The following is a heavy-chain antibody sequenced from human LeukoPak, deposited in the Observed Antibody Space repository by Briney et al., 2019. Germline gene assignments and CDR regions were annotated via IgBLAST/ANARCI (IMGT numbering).Heavy chain of an antibody. J-gene: IGHJ4*02. CDR1: GFTVSSNY. V-gene: IGHV3-53*01. CDR2: IYSGGST. D-gene: IGHD1-26*01. CDR3: ARDQGATTKGGEYYFDT. Sequence: PGGSLRLSCAASGFTVSSNYMSWVRQAPGKGLEWVSVIYSGGSTYYADSVKGRFTISRDNSKNTLYLQMNSLRAEDTAVYYCARDQGATTKGGEYYFDTGAREPWSPSPQ.